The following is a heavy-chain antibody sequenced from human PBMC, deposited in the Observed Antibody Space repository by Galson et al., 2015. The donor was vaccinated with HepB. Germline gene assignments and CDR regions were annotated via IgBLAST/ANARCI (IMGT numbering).Heavy chain of an antibody. CDR2: INPNSGGT. Sequence: SVKVSCKASGYTFTGYYMHWVRQAPGQGLEWMGWINPNSGGTNYAQKLQGRVTMTRDTSISTAYMELSRLRSDDTAVYYCARGDGAVAAAGTFFKHAGFDPWGQGTLVTVSS. CDR3: ARGDGAVAAAGTFFKHAGFDP. J-gene: IGHJ5*02. CDR1: GYTFTGYY. V-gene: IGHV1-2*02. D-gene: IGHD6-13*01.